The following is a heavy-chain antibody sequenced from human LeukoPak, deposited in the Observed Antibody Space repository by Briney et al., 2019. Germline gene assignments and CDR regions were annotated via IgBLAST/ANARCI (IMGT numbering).Heavy chain of an antibody. CDR3: GRDALAAAAPDN. CDR1: GYTFTGYY. CDR2: ISGYNGKT. D-gene: IGHD6-13*01. V-gene: IGHV1-18*04. J-gene: IGHJ4*02. Sequence: ASVKVSCEASGYTFTGYYIHWVRQAPGQGLEWMGWISGYNGKTNYAQNFQGRVTMTTDTSTSTAYMELRSLRSDDTAVYYCGRDALAAAAPDNWGQGTLVTVSS.